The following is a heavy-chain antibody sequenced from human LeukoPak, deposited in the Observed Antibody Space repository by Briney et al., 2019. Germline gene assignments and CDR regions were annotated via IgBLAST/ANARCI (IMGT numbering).Heavy chain of an antibody. D-gene: IGHD3-22*01. V-gene: IGHV3-21*04. CDR2: I. CDR1: GFTFSSYS. J-gene: IGHJ4*02. Sequence: GGSLRLSCAASGFTFSSYSMAWVRQAPGKGLEWVSSIFYGDSVKGRFTISRDNAKNSLYLQMNSLRAEDTAVYYCAKAPGSSGYYLLFDYWGQGTLVTVSS. CDR3: AKAPGSSGYYLLFDY.